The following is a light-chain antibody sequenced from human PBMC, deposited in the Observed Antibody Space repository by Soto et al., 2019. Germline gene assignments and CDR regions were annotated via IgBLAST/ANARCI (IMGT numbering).Light chain of an antibody. CDR1: QGISNY. CDR3: QKYNSAAYT. Sequence: DIQMTQSPSSLSASVGDRVTITCRASQGISNYLAWYQQKPGKVPKLLIYAASTFQSGVPSRFSGSGSGTDFTLTISSLQPEDVATYYCQKYNSAAYTFGQRTKLEIK. J-gene: IGKJ2*01. V-gene: IGKV1-27*01. CDR2: AAS.